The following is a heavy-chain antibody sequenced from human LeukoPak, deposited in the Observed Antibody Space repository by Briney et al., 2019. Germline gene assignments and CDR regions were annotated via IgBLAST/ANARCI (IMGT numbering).Heavy chain of an antibody. V-gene: IGHV4-39*07. CDR1: GGSISSSSYY. CDR2: IYYSGST. J-gene: IGHJ3*02. D-gene: IGHD6-19*01. Sequence: PSETLSLTCTASGGSISSSSYYWGWIRQPPGKGLEWIGSIYYSGSTYYNPSLKSRVTISVDTSKNQFSLNLSPVTAADTAVYYCARDRGIAVAVDAFDIWGQGTMVTVSS. CDR3: ARDRGIAVAVDAFDI.